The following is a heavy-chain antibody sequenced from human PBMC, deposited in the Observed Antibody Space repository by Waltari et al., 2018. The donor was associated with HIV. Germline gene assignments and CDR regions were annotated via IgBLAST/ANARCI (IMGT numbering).Heavy chain of an antibody. Sequence: QVQLVQSGAEVKKTGSSVKVSCQASGGPFSSYAISWVRPSPGQGLEWMGGIIPIFSTANYAQKFQGRVTITADESTSTAYMELSSLRSEDTAVYYCARRRVVISSLDYYYYGMDVWGQGTTVTVSS. J-gene: IGHJ6*02. CDR2: IIPIFSTA. CDR1: GGPFSSYA. V-gene: IGHV1-69*01. D-gene: IGHD3-3*01. CDR3: ARRRVVISSLDYYYYGMDV.